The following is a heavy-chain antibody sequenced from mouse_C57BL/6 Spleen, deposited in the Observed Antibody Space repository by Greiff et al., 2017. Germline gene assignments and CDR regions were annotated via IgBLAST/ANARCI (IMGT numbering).Heavy chain of an antibody. Sequence: VQLQESGAELARPGASVKLSCKASGYTFTSYGISWVKQRTGQGLEWIGEIYPRSGNTYYNEKFKGKATLTADKSSSTAYMELRSLTSEDSAVYFCARSYYDYDAVYWGQGTTLTVSS. D-gene: IGHD2-4*01. CDR3: ARSYYDYDAVY. V-gene: IGHV1-81*01. CDR1: GYTFTSYG. J-gene: IGHJ2*01. CDR2: IYPRSGNT.